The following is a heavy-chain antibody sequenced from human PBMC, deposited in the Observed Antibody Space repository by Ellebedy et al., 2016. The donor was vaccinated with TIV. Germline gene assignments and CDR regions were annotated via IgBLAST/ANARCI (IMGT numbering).Heavy chain of an antibody. CDR2: ISEYNGNT. CDR3: ARGMGAAVAVGSGWFDP. V-gene: IGHV1-18*01. J-gene: IGHJ5*02. D-gene: IGHD6-19*01. CDR1: GYTSITYG. Sequence: ASVKVSCKASGYTSITYGFSWMRQAPGQGLEWMGWISEYNGNTNYAQKVQGRVTMTTDTLSRTAYMELRSLRSDDTAVYYCARGMGAAVAVGSGWFDPWGQGTLVTVSS.